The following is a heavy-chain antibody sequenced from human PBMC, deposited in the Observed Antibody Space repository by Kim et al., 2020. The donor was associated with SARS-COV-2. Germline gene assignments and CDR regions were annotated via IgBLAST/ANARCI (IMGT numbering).Heavy chain of an antibody. J-gene: IGHJ4*02. CDR3: AREENYDILTVTDY. Sequence: YAQGVKGRFVFSLDTAVSPAYLQISSLKAEDTAVYYCAREENYDILTVTDYWGQGTLVTVSS. D-gene: IGHD3-9*01. V-gene: IGHV7-4-1*02.